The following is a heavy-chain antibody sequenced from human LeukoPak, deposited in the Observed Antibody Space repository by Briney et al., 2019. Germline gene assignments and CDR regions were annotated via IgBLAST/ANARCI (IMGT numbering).Heavy chain of an antibody. CDR2: ISSSSSYI. Sequence: PGRSLRLSCAASGFTFSSYSMNWVRQAPGKGLEWVSSISSSSSYIYYADSVKGRFTISRDSAKNSLYLQMNSLRAEDTAVYYCARDEYYYDSSGYNPEYYFDYWGQGTLVTVSS. J-gene: IGHJ4*02. V-gene: IGHV3-21*01. D-gene: IGHD3-22*01. CDR1: GFTFSSYS. CDR3: ARDEYYYDSSGYNPEYYFDY.